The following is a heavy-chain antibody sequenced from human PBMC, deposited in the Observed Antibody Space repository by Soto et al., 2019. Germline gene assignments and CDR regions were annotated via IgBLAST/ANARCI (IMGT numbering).Heavy chain of an antibody. CDR2: ISFDGSNR. J-gene: IGHJ4*02. Sequence: GGSLRLSCAASGFTFSTYAVHWVRQAPGKGLEWVAMISFDGSNRQYADSVKGRFTISRDNSKSTLYLQMNSLRAEDTAVYYCARDRVYSGGWCKDYWGQGTLVTVSS. V-gene: IGHV3-30-3*01. CDR3: ARDRVYSGGWCKDY. D-gene: IGHD6-19*01. CDR1: GFTFSTYA.